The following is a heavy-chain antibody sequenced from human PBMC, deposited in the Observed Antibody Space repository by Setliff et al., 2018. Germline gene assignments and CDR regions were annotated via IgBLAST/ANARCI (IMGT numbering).Heavy chain of an antibody. J-gene: IGHJ3*02. CDR3: ARRMWELRSDAFDI. CDR2: INPSGGST. Sequence: ASVKVSCKASRYTFSGYYMHWVRQAPGQGLEWMGIINPSGGSTSYAQKFQGRVTMTRDTSTSTVYMELSSLRSEDTAVYYCARRMWELRSDAFDIWGQGTMVTVSS. CDR1: RYTFSGYY. V-gene: IGHV1-46*01. D-gene: IGHD1-26*01.